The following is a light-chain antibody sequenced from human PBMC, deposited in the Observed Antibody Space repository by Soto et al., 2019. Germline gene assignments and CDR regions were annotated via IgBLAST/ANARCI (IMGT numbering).Light chain of an antibody. CDR2: DVT. CDR1: SNYIGDYHY. Sequence: QSALAQPRSVSGSPGQSVTISCTGTSNYIGDYHYVSWYQQHPGKAPKLMIFDVTKRPSGVPDRFSGSKSGNTASLTISGLQAEDAADYYCCSYAGGCTFVFGTGTQVTVL. J-gene: IGLJ1*01. V-gene: IGLV2-11*01. CDR3: CSYAGGCTFV.